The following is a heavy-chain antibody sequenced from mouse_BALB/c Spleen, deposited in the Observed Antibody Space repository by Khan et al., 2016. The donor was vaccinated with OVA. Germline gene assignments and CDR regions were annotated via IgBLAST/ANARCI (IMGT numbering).Heavy chain of an antibody. CDR2: IDPSKSET. D-gene: IGHD1-1*01. J-gene: IGHJ3*01. CDR1: GYTFTSFW. CDR3: ARGGYGSPFAY. V-gene: IGHV1S127*01. Sequence: QVQLQQSGPELVRPGASVKMSCKASGYTFTSFWIHWVKQRPGQGLEWIGMIDPSKSETRLNQKFKDKATLNVDKSSNTAYMQLSRLTSEGSAVSYWARGGYGSPFAYWGQGTLVTVSA.